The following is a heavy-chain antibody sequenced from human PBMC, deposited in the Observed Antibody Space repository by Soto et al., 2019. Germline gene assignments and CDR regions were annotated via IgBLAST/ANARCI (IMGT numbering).Heavy chain of an antibody. CDR1: GFTFSSYA. D-gene: IGHD2-2*01. CDR3: ARDQEDIVLVPAAGNYYYYGMDV. CDR2: ISYDGSNK. J-gene: IGHJ6*02. Sequence: GGSLRLSCAASGFTFSSYAMHWVRQAPGKGLEWVAVISYDGSNKYYADSVKGRFTISRDNSKNTLYLQMNSLRAEDTAVYYCARDQEDIVLVPAAGNYYYYGMDVWGQGTTVTVSS. V-gene: IGHV3-30-3*01.